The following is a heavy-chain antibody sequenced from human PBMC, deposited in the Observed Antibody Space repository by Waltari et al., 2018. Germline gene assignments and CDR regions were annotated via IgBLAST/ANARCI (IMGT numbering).Heavy chain of an antibody. CDR3: ARGGLYGQQLLESAFEI. D-gene: IGHD6-13*01. CDR1: GGSFSNDV. Sequence: QVPLVQSGAELKKPGSSVKVSCKGSGGSFSNDVITWVRQAPGQGLEWMGGIIPMFGTANYAQKIQDRVTINTDESMTTAYMHLSSLTSDDTAVYYCARGGLYGQQLLESAFEIWGQGTKVTVSS. J-gene: IGHJ3*02. V-gene: IGHV1-69*05. CDR2: IIPMFGTA.